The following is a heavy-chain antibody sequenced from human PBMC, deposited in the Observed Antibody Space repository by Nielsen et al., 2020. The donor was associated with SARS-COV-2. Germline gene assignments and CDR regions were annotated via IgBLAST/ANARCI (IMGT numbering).Heavy chain of an antibody. Sequence: GESLKISCAASGFTFSDCYMSWIRQAPGKGLEWVSYISSSGSTIYYADSVKGRFTISRDNAKNSLYLQMNSLRDEDTAVYYCARDGGGYNYRYYMDVWGKGTTVTVSS. CDR3: ARDGGGYNYRYYMDV. V-gene: IGHV3-11*04. CDR1: GFTFSDCY. CDR2: ISSSGSTI. J-gene: IGHJ6*03. D-gene: IGHD2-21*01.